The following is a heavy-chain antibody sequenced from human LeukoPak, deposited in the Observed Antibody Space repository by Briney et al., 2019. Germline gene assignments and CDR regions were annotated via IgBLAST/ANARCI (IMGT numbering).Heavy chain of an antibody. Sequence: ASVKVSCKASGYTFTSYGISWVRQAPGQGLEGRGWISAYNGNTNYAQKIQGRVTMTTDTSTSTAYMELRSLRSDDTAVYYCARDPYCSSTSCYRIPYYYYGMDVWGQGTTVTVSS. CDR3: ARDPYCSSTSCYRIPYYYYGMDV. CDR1: GYTFTSYG. V-gene: IGHV1-18*01. D-gene: IGHD2-2*01. CDR2: ISAYNGNT. J-gene: IGHJ6*02.